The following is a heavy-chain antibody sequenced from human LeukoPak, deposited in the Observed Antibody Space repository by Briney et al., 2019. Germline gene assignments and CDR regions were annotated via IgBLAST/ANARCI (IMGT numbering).Heavy chain of an antibody. D-gene: IGHD3-3*01. CDR2: ISYDGSNK. CDR3: ARGPRTYYDFWSATGGFDY. Sequence: GGSLRLSCAASGFTFSSYAMHWVRQAPGKGLEWVAVISYDGSNKYYADSVKGRFTISRDNSKNTLYLQMNSLRAEDTAVYYCARGPRTYYDFWSATGGFDYWGQGTLVTVSS. V-gene: IGHV3-30-3*01. CDR1: GFTFSSYA. J-gene: IGHJ4*02.